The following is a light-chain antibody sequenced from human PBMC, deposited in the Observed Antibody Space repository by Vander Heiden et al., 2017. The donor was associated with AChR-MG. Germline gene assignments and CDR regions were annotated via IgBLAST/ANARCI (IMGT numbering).Light chain of an antibody. CDR3: NSRDISGNHLV. CDR2: GDN. V-gene: IGLV3-19*01. Sequence: SSELTQDPAVSVALGQTVRITCQGDSHRTFSASWFQQKPGQAPVLVIYGDNSRPSGIPDRFSGSTSGDTASLTITGAQAEDEADYYCNSRDISGNHLVFGGGTKVTVL. CDR1: SHRTFS. J-gene: IGLJ2*01.